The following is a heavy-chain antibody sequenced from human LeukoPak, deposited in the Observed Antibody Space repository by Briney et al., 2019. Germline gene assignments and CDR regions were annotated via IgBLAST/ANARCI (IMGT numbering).Heavy chain of an antibody. V-gene: IGHV3-33*06. J-gene: IGHJ3*02. CDR3: AKSRTGHDAFDI. CDR1: GFTFSSYG. CDR2: IWYDGTTK. Sequence: GRSLRLSCAASGFTFSSYGVHWVRQAPGKGLEWVAIIWYDGTTKYYADSVKGRFTLSRDNSKNTMFLQMNSLRAEDTAVYYCAKSRTGHDAFDIWGQGTKVTVSS. D-gene: IGHD3/OR15-3a*01.